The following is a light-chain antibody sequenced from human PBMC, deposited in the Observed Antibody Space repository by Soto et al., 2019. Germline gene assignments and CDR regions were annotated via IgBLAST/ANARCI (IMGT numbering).Light chain of an antibody. J-gene: IGLJ2*01. Sequence: QSALTQPASVSGSPGQSVTISCTGTSSDVGGYNYVSWYQQYPGKAPKLIIYEVSNRPSGVSNRFSGSKSGNTAFLTISGLQAEDEADYYCGSYTSRHNLVVIGGGTQLTVL. CDR2: EVS. CDR3: GSYTSRHNLVV. V-gene: IGLV2-14*01. CDR1: SSDVGGYNY.